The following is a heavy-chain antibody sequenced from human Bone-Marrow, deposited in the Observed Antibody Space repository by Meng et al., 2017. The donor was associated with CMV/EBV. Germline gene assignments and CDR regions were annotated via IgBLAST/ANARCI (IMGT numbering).Heavy chain of an antibody. J-gene: IGHJ4*02. V-gene: IGHV3-66*02. CDR1: GFTFSSYA. Sequence: GGSLRLSCAASGFTFSSYAMHWVRQAPGKGLEWVSVIYSGGSTYYADSVKGRFTISRDNSKNTLYLQMNSLRPEDTAVYYCAREVYDFWSGLRYFDYWGQGTLVTVSS. CDR2: IYSGGST. D-gene: IGHD3-3*01. CDR3: AREVYDFWSGLRYFDY.